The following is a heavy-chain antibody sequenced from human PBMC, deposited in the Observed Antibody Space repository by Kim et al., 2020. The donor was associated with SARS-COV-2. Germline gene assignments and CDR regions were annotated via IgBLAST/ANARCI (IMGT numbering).Heavy chain of an antibody. V-gene: IGHV3-74*01. CDR1: GFSFDKYW. CDR2: ITSDGSTT. D-gene: IGHD6-25*01. CDR3: ARGHASGNQYDTFDI. J-gene: IGHJ3*02. Sequence: GGSLRLSCATSGFSFDKYWMHWVRQAPGKERVWVARITSDGSTTSYADSVKGRLTVSRDNAKNAVYLQMDSLRADDTAVYYCARGHASGNQYDTFDIWGQGTMVSVSS.